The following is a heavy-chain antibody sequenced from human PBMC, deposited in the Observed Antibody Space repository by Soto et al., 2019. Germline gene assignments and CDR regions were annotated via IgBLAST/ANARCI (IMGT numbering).Heavy chain of an antibody. Sequence: PSETLSLTCTVSGAPITGSDWWSWVRQTPEKGLELIGEIYHIGTTNYHPSLKSRVTISQDKSKNQFSLNLTSVTAADTAVYSCVRMSVVGYFDYWGRGSLVTVSS. D-gene: IGHD3-22*01. CDR1: GAPITGSDW. J-gene: IGHJ4*02. CDR3: VRMSVVGYFDY. V-gene: IGHV4-4*02. CDR2: IYHIGTT.